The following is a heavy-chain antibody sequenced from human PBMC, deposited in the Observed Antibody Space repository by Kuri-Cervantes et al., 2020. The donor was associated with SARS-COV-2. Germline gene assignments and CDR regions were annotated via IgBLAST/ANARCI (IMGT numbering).Heavy chain of an antibody. CDR2: IYHSGST. V-gene: IGHV4-38-2*01. Sequence: GSLRLSCAVSGYSISSGYYWGWIRQPPEKGLEWIGSIYHSGSTNYNPSLKSRVTISVDTSKNQFSLKLSSVTAADTAVYYCARSYYDSSGYGEGYWGQGTLVTVSS. D-gene: IGHD3-22*01. J-gene: IGHJ4*02. CDR1: GYSISSGYY. CDR3: ARSYYDSSGYGEGY.